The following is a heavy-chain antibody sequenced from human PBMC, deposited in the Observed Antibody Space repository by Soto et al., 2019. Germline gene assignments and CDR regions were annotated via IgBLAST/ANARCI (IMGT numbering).Heavy chain of an antibody. CDR2: TYYRSKWYN. D-gene: IGHD3-10*01. Sequence: SQTLSLTCAVSGDSVSSDSAAWNWIRQSPSRGLEWLGRTYYRSKWYNDYAMSVKSRITIHPDTSKNQFSLQLNSVTPEDTAVYYCTGSRGAGYYGYFDLWGRGTLVTGSS. V-gene: IGHV6-1*01. J-gene: IGHJ2*01. CDR1: GDSVSSDSAA. CDR3: TGSRGAGYYGYFDL.